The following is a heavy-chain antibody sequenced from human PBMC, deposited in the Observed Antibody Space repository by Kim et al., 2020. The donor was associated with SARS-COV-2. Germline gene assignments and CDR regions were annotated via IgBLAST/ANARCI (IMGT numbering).Heavy chain of an antibody. CDR3: MSGALGDYH. Sequence: GGSLRLSCAASGFTFSNSWMHWVRQIPGQGLVWVSQISGDGTKTRYVDSVKGRFSISRDNAKNTVYLQMSSLKAEDTAVYYCMSGALGDYHWGQGSLVTVSS. V-gene: IGHV3-74*01. J-gene: IGHJ4*02. D-gene: IGHD2-21*02. CDR2: ISGDGTKT. CDR1: GFTFSNSW.